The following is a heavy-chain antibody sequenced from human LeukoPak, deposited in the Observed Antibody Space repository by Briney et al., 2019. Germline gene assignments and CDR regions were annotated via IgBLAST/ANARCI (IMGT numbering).Heavy chain of an antibody. CDR1: GGSISGSGYY. J-gene: IGHJ4*02. Sequence: SEALSLTCTVSGGSISGSGYYWGWIRQPPGKGLEWIGNIYYGGNTYYNPSLKSRLTISVDTSKNQFSLKLTSVTAADTAVYYCARLRDSSGYYSRVWGQGTLVTVSS. D-gene: IGHD3-22*01. CDR3: ARLRDSSGYYSRV. CDR2: IYYGGNT. V-gene: IGHV4-39*01.